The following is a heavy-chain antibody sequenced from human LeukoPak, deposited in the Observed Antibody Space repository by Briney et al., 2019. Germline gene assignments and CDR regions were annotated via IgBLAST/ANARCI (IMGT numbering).Heavy chain of an antibody. J-gene: IGHJ4*02. CDR2: ISWNSGSI. V-gene: IGHV3-9*01. Sequence: GGSLRLSCAASGFTFDDYAMHWVRLAPGKGLEWVSGISWNSGSIGYADSVKGRFTISRDNSKNTLYLQMNSLRAEDTAVYYCAKGSGYYYDSSGYYYDAYWGQGTLVTVSS. CDR1: GFTFDDYA. D-gene: IGHD3-22*01. CDR3: AKGSGYYYDSSGYYYDAY.